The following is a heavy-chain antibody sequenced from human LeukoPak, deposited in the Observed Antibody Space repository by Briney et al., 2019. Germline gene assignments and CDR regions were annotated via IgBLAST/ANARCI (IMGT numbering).Heavy chain of an antibody. D-gene: IGHD6-19*01. V-gene: IGHV4-38-2*02. J-gene: IGHJ4*02. CDR2: IYHGGST. CDR1: GYSISSGYY. CDR3: ARDNSRAVADYDY. Sequence: PSETLSLTCTVSGYSISSGYYWGWIRQPPGKGLEWIGNIYHGGSTYYNPSLKSRVTISVDTSKNQFSLKVSSVTAADTAVYYCARDNSRAVADYDYWGQGTLVTVSS.